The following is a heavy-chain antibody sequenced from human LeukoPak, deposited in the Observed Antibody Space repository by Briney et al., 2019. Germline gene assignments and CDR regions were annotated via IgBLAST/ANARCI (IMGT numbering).Heavy chain of an antibody. J-gene: IGHJ3*02. CDR1: RYSFTGYY. CDR3: ARGVGATIAAFDI. D-gene: IGHD1-26*01. Sequence: ASVKVSCEASRYSFTGYYMHCVRQAPGQGLECMGRINPNSGGTNYAQKFQGRVTMTRDTSISTAYMELSRLRSDDTAVYYCARGVGATIAAFDIWGQGTMVTVSS. CDR2: INPNSGGT. V-gene: IGHV1-2*06.